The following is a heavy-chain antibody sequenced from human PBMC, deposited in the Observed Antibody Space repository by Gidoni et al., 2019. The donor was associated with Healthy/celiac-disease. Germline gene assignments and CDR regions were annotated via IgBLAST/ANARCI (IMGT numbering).Heavy chain of an antibody. Sequence: EVQLVESGGGWVQPGGSLRLSCAASGFTFSSYWMGWVRQAPGKGLEWVANTEQEGSAKYYVDSVKGRFTISRDNAKNSLYLQMNSLRAEDTAVYYCARGGSGSGSYYNRFDPWGQGTLVTVSS. CDR2: TEQEGSAK. CDR3: ARGGSGSGSYYNRFDP. V-gene: IGHV3-7*01. D-gene: IGHD3-10*01. J-gene: IGHJ5*02. CDR1: GFTFSSYW.